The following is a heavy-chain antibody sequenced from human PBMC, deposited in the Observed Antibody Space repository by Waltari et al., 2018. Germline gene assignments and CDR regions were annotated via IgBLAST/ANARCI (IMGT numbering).Heavy chain of an antibody. J-gene: IGHJ4*02. CDR3: AREGGTSGYSGFVDY. Sequence: VESGGGVVQPGGSLRLSCATPEFTFRTSIIHWVRQAPGKGLEGVEAMSYDGFSKYYEDSVKGRFTIARDNSKNTVYLEINSLRPEDTAVYYCAREGGTSGYSGFVDYWGQGTQVTVSS. CDR2: MSYDGFSK. V-gene: IGHV3-30*01. CDR1: EFTFRTSI. D-gene: IGHD2-2*01.